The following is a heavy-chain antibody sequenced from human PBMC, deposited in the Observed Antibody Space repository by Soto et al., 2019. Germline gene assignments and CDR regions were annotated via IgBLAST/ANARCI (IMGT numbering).Heavy chain of an antibody. CDR3: ALSYTVTTDY. D-gene: IGHD4-17*01. CDR2: INSDGSST. Sequence: EVQLVESGGGLVQPGGSLRLSCAASGLTFSSYWMHWVRQAPGKGLVWVSRINSDGSSTNYADSVKGRFTISRDNAQNTLYLEMNSLGAEDTGGYYSALSYTVTTDYWGQGTLVTVSS. CDR1: GLTFSSYW. J-gene: IGHJ4*02. V-gene: IGHV3-74*01.